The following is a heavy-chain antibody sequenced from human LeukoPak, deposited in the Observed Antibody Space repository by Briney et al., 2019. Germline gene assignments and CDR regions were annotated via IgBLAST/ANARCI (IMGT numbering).Heavy chain of an antibody. J-gene: IGHJ4*02. D-gene: IGHD6-19*01. CDR3: ARGYSSGWYGGY. CDR1: GGTFSSYA. Sequence: RRASVKVSCKASGGTFSSYAISWVRQAPGQGLEWMGGIIPIFGTANYAQKFQGRVTITADESTSTAYMELSSLRSEDTAVYYCARGYSSGWYGGYWGQGTLVTVSS. V-gene: IGHV1-69*13. CDR2: IIPIFGTA.